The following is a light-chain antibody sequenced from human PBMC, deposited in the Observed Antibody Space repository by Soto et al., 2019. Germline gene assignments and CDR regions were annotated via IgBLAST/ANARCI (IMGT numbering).Light chain of an antibody. Sequence: DIQMTQSTSSLSAYLGDIVTITCRASQSISNWLAWYQQKPGKAPKVLIYDASSLQTGVPSRFSGSGSGTEFTLTISSLQPDDFATYYCQQYNTYLTFGQGTKVDIK. CDR3: QQYNTYLT. V-gene: IGKV1-5*01. CDR1: QSISNW. J-gene: IGKJ1*01. CDR2: DAS.